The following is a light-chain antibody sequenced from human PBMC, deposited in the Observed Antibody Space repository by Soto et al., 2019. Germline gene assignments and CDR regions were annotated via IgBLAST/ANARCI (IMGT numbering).Light chain of an antibody. CDR3: QQYESSPIT. CDR2: GAS. V-gene: IGKV3-20*01. CDR1: QTLSSNS. J-gene: IGKJ4*01. Sequence: EIVLTQSPGTLSLSPGERATLSCRASQTLSSNSLAWYQQRPVQTPRVLVYGASNRATGIPDKFSGSGSGTDFTLTINRLEPGDFAVYYCQQYESSPITFGGGTKVDI.